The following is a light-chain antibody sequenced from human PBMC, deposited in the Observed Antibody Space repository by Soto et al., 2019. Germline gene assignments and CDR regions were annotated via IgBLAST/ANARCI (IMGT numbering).Light chain of an antibody. CDR2: DVT. CDR3: CSYADTSTFRVL. Sequence: QSALTQPRSVSGSPGQSVTISCTGTSSDVGTYNYVSWYQQHPGKAPKLMIYDVTKRPSGVPDRFSGSKSGNTASLTISGLXXXXXXXXXCCSYADTSTFRVLFGGDTQLTVL. CDR1: SSDVGTYNY. J-gene: IGLJ7*01. V-gene: IGLV2-11*01.